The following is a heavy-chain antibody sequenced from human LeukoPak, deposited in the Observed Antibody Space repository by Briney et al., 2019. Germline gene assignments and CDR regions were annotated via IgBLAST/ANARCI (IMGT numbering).Heavy chain of an antibody. V-gene: IGHV1-2*02. D-gene: IGHD2-15*01. CDR2: INPNSGRT. CDR1: GYTFSVYY. CDR3: ARDRRSYCSGANCDSGTDY. Sequence: GASVTVSCTASGYTFSVYYLHWVRQAPGQGLEWMGWINPNSGRTNYAQKFQGRVTMTTDTSTSTANMELRSLRSDDTAVYYCARDRRSYCSGANCDSGTDYWGQGTLVTVSS. J-gene: IGHJ4*02.